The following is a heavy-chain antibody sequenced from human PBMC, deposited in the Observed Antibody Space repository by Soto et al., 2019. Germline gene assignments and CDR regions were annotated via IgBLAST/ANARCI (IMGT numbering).Heavy chain of an antibody. D-gene: IGHD5-18*01. Sequence: SETLSLTCTVSGGSISSSSYYWGWIRQPPGKGLEWIGSIYYSGSTYYNPSLKSRVTISVDTSKNQFSLKLSSVTAADTAVYYCARDSGGGYSYGALDPWGQGTLVTVSS. CDR2: IYYSGST. CDR1: GGSISSSSYY. CDR3: ARDSGGGYSYGALDP. V-gene: IGHV4-39*07. J-gene: IGHJ5*02.